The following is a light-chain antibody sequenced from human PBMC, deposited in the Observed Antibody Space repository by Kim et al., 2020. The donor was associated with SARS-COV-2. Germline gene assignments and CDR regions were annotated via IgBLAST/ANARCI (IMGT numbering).Light chain of an antibody. Sequence: ASLGDRVTITCRASQNINRYLNWYQQKPGKAPKLLIYAASNLQSGVPSRFSGSGSGTDFTLTINSLQLEDFATYYCQQSDSTRFTFGPGTKVDIK. V-gene: IGKV1-39*01. CDR3: QQSDSTRFT. CDR2: AAS. CDR1: QNINRY. J-gene: IGKJ3*01.